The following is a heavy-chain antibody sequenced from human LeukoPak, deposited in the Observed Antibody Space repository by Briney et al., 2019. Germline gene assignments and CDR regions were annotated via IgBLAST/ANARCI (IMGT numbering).Heavy chain of an antibody. J-gene: IGHJ4*02. Sequence: GGSLRLSCAGSGFSFNNYAMHWVRQPPGKGLEWVSGISWNSGSIDYADSVKGRFTISRDNAKNSLYLQMNSLRVEDTAFYYCAKDNRRHYTSGPNPDSLHWGQGALVTVSS. CDR2: ISWNSGSI. CDR1: GFSFNNYA. D-gene: IGHD6-19*01. V-gene: IGHV3-9*01. CDR3: AKDNRRHYTSGPNPDSLH.